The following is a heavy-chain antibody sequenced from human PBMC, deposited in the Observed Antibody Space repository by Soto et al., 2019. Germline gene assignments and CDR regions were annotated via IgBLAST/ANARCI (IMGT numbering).Heavy chain of an antibody. CDR1: GFTFSSYA. D-gene: IGHD6-13*01. CDR2: ISGSGGST. CDR3: AKDHGRIASAVHFDY. V-gene: IGHV3-23*01. Sequence: GWSLRLSCAASGFTFSSYAMSWVRQAPGKGLEWVSAISGSGGSTYYADSVKGRFTISRDNSKNTLYLRMNSLRAEDTAVYYCAKDHGRIASAVHFDYWGQGTLVTVSS. J-gene: IGHJ4*02.